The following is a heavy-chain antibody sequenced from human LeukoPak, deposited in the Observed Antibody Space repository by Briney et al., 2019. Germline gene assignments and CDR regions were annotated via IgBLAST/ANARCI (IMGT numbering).Heavy chain of an antibody. CDR3: ARFGLGKHIEVAGIPFDI. D-gene: IGHD6-19*01. CDR1: GYIFSNYD. CDR2: ISAYNGNT. Sequence: ASVKVSCKASGYIFSNYDINWVRQAPGQGLEWMGWISAYNGNTNYAQKLQGRVTMTTDTSTSTAYMELRSLRSDDTALYYCARFGLGKHIEVAGIPFDIWGQGTMVTVSS. J-gene: IGHJ3*02. V-gene: IGHV1-18*01.